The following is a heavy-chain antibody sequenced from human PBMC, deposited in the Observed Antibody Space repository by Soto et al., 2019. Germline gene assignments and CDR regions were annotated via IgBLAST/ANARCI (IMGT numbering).Heavy chain of an antibody. CDR1: GGSFSGYY. J-gene: IGHJ6*02. CDR2: INHSGST. CDR3: ARVSGIYYYGMDV. D-gene: IGHD3-10*01. Sequence: PSETLSLTCAVYGGSFSGYYWSWIRQPPGKGLEWNGEINHSGSTNYNPSNKSRVNISVDTSMNQFTLKLSSVTAADTAVYYCARVSGIYYYGMDVWGQGTTVT. V-gene: IGHV4-34*01.